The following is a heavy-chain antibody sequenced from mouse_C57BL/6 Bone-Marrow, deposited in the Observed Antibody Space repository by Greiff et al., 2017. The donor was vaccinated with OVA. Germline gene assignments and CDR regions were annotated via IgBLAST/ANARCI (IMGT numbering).Heavy chain of an antibody. CDR2: IWSGGST. J-gene: IGHJ2*01. CDR3: ARAPPNYGNYPWYFDY. Sequence: VQLQQSGPGLVQPSQSLSITCTVSGFSLTSYGVHWVRQSPGKGLEWLGVIWSGGSTDYNAAFISRLSISKDNSKSQVFFKMNSLQADDTAIYYCARAPPNYGNYPWYFDYWGQGTTLTVSS. D-gene: IGHD2-1*01. CDR1: GFSLTSYG. V-gene: IGHV2-2*01.